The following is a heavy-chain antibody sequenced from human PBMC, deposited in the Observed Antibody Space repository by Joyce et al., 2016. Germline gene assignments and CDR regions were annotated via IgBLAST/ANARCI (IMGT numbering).Heavy chain of an antibody. Sequence: QLQLQESGSGLVKPSQTLSLTCAVSGASVSSVGYSWSWIRHPPGKGLECIGYISHNESTYYNPSLKSRVTISVDRSKNQFSLKLASVTAADTAVYYCASGFNFKGRSFFDYWGQGALVTVSS. D-gene: IGHD3-10*01. J-gene: IGHJ4*02. CDR2: ISHNEST. V-gene: IGHV4-30-2*01. CDR3: ASGFNFKGRSFFDY. CDR1: GASVSSVGYS.